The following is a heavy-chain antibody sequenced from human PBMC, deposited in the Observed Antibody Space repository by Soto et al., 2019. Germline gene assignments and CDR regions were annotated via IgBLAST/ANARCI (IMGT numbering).Heavy chain of an antibody. V-gene: IGHV1-69*01. CDR2: IIPIYGTA. CDR1: GGTFSSYA. D-gene: IGHD7-27*01. J-gene: IGHJ3*02. CDR3: ARLKATGDYGPAGDDAFDI. Sequence: QVQLGQSGAEVKNPGSSVKVSCNASGGTFSSYAITWVRQAPVQGPEWMGGIIPIYGTANYAQKFQGRVTITADESTSTAYMELSSLRSEDTAVCYCARLKATGDYGPAGDDAFDIWGKGTMVTVSS.